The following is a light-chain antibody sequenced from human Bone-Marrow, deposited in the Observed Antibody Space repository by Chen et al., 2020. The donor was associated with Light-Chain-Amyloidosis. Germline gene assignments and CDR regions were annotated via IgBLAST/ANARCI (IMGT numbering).Light chain of an antibody. Sequence: SYVLTQAPSVSVAPGQTARITCGGDDIETERVHWYQQKPGQAPVLVVEDDSDRPSGIPERFSGANSGNTATLTISRVEAGDEADYYCQVWDSLSDQVVFGGGTKLTVL. CDR1: DIETER. V-gene: IGLV3-21*02. CDR3: QVWDSLSDQVV. J-gene: IGLJ2*01. CDR2: DDS.